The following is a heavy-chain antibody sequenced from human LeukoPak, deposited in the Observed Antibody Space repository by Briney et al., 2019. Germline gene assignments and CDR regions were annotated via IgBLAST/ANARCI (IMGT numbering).Heavy chain of an antibody. CDR2: IYYSGST. Sequence: TLSLTCTVSGGSISSGDYYWRWILQPPGKGLEWIGYIYYSGSTYYNPSLKSRVTISVDTSKSQFSLKLSSVTAADTAVYYCARAQYRIQLWPWGQGTLVTVSS. D-gene: IGHD5-18*01. CDR1: GGSISSGDYY. V-gene: IGHV4-30-4*08. J-gene: IGHJ1*01. CDR3: ARAQYRIQLWP.